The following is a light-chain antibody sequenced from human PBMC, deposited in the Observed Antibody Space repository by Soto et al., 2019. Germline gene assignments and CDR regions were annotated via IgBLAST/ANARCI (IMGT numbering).Light chain of an antibody. CDR1: SSNLGAGYD. CDR3: QAYDYSLTASV. V-gene: IGLV1-40*01. J-gene: IGLJ3*02. CDR2: GNR. Sequence: QLVLTQPPSVSGAPGQRVTISCTGNSSNLGAGYDVHWYQQLSGAAPKLVIFGNRNRPSGIPERFSGSKSGTSASLAITGLQAEDEADYYCQAYDYSLTASVFGGGTKLTVL.